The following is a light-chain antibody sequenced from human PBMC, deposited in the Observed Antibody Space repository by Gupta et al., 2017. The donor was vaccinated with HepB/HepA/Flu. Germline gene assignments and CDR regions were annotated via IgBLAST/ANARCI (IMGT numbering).Light chain of an antibody. CDR1: QDIKSF. CDR2: AAS. V-gene: IGKV1-39*01. J-gene: IGKJ4*01. CDR3: QESSSSQFI. Sequence: DIQMTQSPSSLSASIGDRVTFTCRTTQDIKSFLNWYQHKPGKALKLLIYAASILQTGVPSRFSGSGSETHFTLTIAGLQPEDFATYYCQESSSSQFIFGGGTSIEIK.